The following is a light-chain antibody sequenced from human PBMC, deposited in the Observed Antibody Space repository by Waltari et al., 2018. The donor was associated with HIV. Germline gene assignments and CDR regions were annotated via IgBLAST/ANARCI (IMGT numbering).Light chain of an antibody. Sequence: QSVLTQPPSASGTPGQRVTISCSGSSSNIGSNYIYWYQQLPGTAPKLLIYRNNHRPSGVPYRFLGSKSGTSASLAISGLPSEDEADYSCAAWDDSLSGWVFGGGTKLTVL. CDR2: RNN. V-gene: IGLV1-47*01. J-gene: IGLJ3*02. CDR3: AAWDDSLSGWV. CDR1: SSNIGSNY.